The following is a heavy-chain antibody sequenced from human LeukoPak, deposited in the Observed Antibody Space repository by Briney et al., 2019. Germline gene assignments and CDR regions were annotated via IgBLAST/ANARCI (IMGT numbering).Heavy chain of an antibody. J-gene: IGHJ4*02. CDR1: GFTFNSYA. Sequence: PGGSLRLSCAASGFTFNSYAMSWVRQAPGKGLEWVANIKQDGSEKYYVDSVKGRFTISRDNAKNSLYLQMNSLRAEDTAVYYCARGQDSSGWYLYYFDYWGQGTLVTVSS. CDR3: ARGQDSSGWYLYYFDY. D-gene: IGHD6-19*01. V-gene: IGHV3-7*01. CDR2: IKQDGSEK.